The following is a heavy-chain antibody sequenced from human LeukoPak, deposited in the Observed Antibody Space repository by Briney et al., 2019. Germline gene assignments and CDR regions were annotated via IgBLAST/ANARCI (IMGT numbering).Heavy chain of an antibody. V-gene: IGHV4-34*01. CDR1: GGSFRGYY. D-gene: IGHD7-27*01. CDR2: IHYTGAT. CDR3: ARGVLGPYYFDL. Sequence: SETLSLTCAVYGGSFRGYYWSWIRQPPGKGLEWIGEIHYTGATNYKPSLKSRVTISGDPSKNQVSLRVSSVTAADTAVYYCARGVLGPYYFDLWGRGTLVTFST. J-gene: IGHJ2*01.